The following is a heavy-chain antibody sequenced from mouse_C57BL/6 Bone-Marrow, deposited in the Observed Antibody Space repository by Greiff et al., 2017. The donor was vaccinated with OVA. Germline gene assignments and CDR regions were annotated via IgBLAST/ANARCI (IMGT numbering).Heavy chain of an antibody. CDR2: IHPSDSDT. Sequence: QVQLQQPGAELVKPGASVKVSCKASGYTFTSYWMHWVKQRPGQGLEWIGRIHPSDSDTNYNQKLKGKATLTVDKSTSKAYMQLNSLTSDDSAVYYCAIETTAFDYWGQGTTLTVSS. CDR1: GYTFTSYW. J-gene: IGHJ2*01. D-gene: IGHD1-2*01. V-gene: IGHV1-74*01. CDR3: AIETTAFDY.